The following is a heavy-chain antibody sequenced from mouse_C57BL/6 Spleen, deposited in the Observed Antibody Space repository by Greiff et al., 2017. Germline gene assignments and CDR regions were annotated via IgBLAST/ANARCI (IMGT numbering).Heavy chain of an antibody. Sequence: VQLQQSGAELVKPGASVKLSCTASGFNINDYYMHWVKQRTEQGLEWIGRIDPEDGENKYAPKFQGKATITADTSSNTAYLQLSSLTSEDTAVYDCARWGDLGSSGYVAYWGQGTLVTVSA. CDR2: IDPEDGEN. CDR3: ARWGDLGSSGYVAY. V-gene: IGHV14-2*01. D-gene: IGHD3-2*02. J-gene: IGHJ3*01. CDR1: GFNINDYY.